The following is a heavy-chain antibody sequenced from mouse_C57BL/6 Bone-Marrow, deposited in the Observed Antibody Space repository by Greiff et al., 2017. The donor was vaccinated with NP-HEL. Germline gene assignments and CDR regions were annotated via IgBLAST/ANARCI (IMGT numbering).Heavy chain of an antibody. CDR3: ARLPYYGSRIWYFDV. D-gene: IGHD1-1*01. CDR1: GYTFTDYY. Sequence: QVQLQQSGPELVKPGASVKISCKASGYTFTDYYINWVKQRPGQGLEWIGWIFPGSGSTYYNEKFKGKATLTVDKSSSTAYMLRSSLTSEDSAVYFCARLPYYGSRIWYFDVWGTGTTVTVSS. J-gene: IGHJ1*03. CDR2: IFPGSGST. V-gene: IGHV1-75*01.